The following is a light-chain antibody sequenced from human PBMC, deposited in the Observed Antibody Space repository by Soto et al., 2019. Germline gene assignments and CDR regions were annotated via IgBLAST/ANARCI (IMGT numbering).Light chain of an antibody. V-gene: IGLV2-11*01. Sequence: SALTQPRSVSGSPGQSVTISCTGTSSDVGAYNFVSWCQQHPGKAPKLMIYDVSKRPSGVPDRFSGSKSGNTASLTISGLQAEDEADYYCCSYAGSYTWVFGTGTKVTVL. CDR2: DVS. CDR3: CSYAGSYTWV. J-gene: IGLJ1*01. CDR1: SSDVGAYNF.